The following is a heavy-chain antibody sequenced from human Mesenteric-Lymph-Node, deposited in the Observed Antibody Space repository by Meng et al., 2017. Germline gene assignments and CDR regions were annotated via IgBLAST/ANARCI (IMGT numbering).Heavy chain of an antibody. D-gene: IGHD6-13*01. V-gene: IGHV1-2*06. CDR2: INPDSGAT. Sequence: QVQLVQSGAEVKKPGASVKVSCKASGYTFTEYYIHWVRQAPGQGLEWMGRINPDSGATDYAQRFQGRVTVTRDTSISTVYMELSGLKSDDTAVYYCARDSSSWYANFDYWGQGTLVTVSS. J-gene: IGHJ4*02. CDR3: ARDSSSWYANFDY. CDR1: GYTFTEYY.